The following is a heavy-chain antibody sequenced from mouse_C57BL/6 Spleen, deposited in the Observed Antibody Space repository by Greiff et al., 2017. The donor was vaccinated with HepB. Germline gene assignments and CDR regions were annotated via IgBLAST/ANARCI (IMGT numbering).Heavy chain of an antibody. Sequence: EVQPQQSGAELVRPGASVKLSCTASGFNIKDDYMHWVKQRPEQGLEWIGWIDPENGDTEYASKFQGKATITADTSSNTAYLQLSSLTSEDTAVYYCTTGGIITTVVATDYWGQGTTLTVSS. CDR1: GFNIKDDY. J-gene: IGHJ2*01. CDR3: TTGGIITTVVATDY. V-gene: IGHV14-4*01. D-gene: IGHD1-1*01. CDR2: IDPENGDT.